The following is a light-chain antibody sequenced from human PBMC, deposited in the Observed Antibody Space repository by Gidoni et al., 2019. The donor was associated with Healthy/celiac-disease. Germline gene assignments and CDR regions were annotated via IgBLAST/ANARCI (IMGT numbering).Light chain of an antibody. V-gene: IGKV1-39*01. CDR2: AAS. CDR1: PSISSY. Sequence: DIQMTQSPSSLSASVGYRVTITCRASPSISSYLNWYQQKPGKAPKLLIYAASSLQSGVPSRFSGSVSGTDFTLTISSLQPEDFATYNCQQSYSTPYTFGQGTKLESK. CDR3: QQSYSTPYT. J-gene: IGKJ2*01.